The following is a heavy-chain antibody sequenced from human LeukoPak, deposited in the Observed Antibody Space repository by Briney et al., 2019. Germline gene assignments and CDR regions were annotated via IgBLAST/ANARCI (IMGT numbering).Heavy chain of an antibody. D-gene: IGHD1-26*01. CDR2: IKEDESAK. CDR1: GFGFSTYW. J-gene: IGHJ4*02. V-gene: IGHV3-7*01. CDR3: ARDVGGSLDY. Sequence: GGSLRLSCTASGFGFSTYWMAWLRQAPGKGLEWVANIKEDESAKHQADSVKGRFTIFRDNARNSVYLQMSSLRGEDTAVYYCARDVGGSLDYWGQGTLVTVSS.